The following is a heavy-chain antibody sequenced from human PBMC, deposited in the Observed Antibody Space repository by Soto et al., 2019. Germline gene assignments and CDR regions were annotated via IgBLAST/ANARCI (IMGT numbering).Heavy chain of an antibody. V-gene: IGHV3-23*01. CDR2: ISGNGGST. Sequence: EVQLLESGGGLVQPGGSLRLSCAASGFTFSSYAMSWVRQAPGKGLERVSAISGNGGSTYYADSVKGRFTISRDNSKNTVFLQMNSLRLEDTAVYYCAKDGREWLPVAYWGQGTQVTVSS. D-gene: IGHD6-19*01. CDR1: GFTFSSYA. J-gene: IGHJ4*02. CDR3: AKDGREWLPVAY.